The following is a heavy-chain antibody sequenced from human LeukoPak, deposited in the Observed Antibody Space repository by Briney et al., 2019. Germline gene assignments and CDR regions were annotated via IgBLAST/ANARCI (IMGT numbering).Heavy chain of an antibody. J-gene: IGHJ3*02. CDR2: IYSTGST. V-gene: IGHV4-4*07. D-gene: IGHD1-26*01. Sequence: PSETLSLTCTVSGVSITTYYWSWIRQPAGKGLEWIGRIYSTGSTNYNPSLTSRVTMSVDTSNNQFSLKLSSVTAADTAVYYCARGKERLAIFDIWGQGTMVTVSS. CDR3: ARGKERLAIFDI. CDR1: GVSITTYY.